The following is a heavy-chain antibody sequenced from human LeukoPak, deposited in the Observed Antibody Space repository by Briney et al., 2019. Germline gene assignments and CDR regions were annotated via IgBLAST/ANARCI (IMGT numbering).Heavy chain of an antibody. CDR2: TYYRSKWYN. CDR1: GDSVSSNSAA. D-gene: IGHD6-6*01. V-gene: IGHV6-1*01. CDR3: ARGLYSSSEGYFDY. Sequence: SQTLSLTCAISGDSVSSNSAAWNWIRQSPSRGLKWRGRTYYRSKWYNDYAVSVKSRITINPDTSKNQFSLQLNSVTPEDTAVYYCARGLYSSSEGYFDYWGQGTLVTVSS. J-gene: IGHJ4*02.